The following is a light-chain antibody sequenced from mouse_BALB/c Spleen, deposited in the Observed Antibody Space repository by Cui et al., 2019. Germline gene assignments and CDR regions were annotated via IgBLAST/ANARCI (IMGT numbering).Light chain of an antibody. Sequence: QIVLTQYPAIMSASLGERVTMTCTASSSVSSSYLHWYQQKPGSSPKLWIYSTSNLASGVPAHFSGSGSGTSYSLTISSMEAENAATYYCHQYHRSPFTFGSGTKLEVK. CDR2: STS. CDR1: SSVSSSY. CDR3: HQYHRSPFT. V-gene: IGKV4-74*01. J-gene: IGKJ4*01.